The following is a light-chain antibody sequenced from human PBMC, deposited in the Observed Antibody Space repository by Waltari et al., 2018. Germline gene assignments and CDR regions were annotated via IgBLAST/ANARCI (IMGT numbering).Light chain of an antibody. CDR3: ATWDDSLSGRV. Sequence: QSVLTQPPSASGTPVQRVPISCSVSRSNIGPNTVTWYQLVPGTAPKTVIFANYHRPSGVPDRFSASKSGTSASLVISGLQSEDEADYFCATWDDSLSGRVFGGGTKVTVL. CDR1: RSNIGPNT. CDR2: ANY. V-gene: IGLV1-44*01. J-gene: IGLJ3*02.